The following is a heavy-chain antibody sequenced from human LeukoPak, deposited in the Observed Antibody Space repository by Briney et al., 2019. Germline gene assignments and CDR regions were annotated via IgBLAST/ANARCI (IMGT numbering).Heavy chain of an antibody. D-gene: IGHD4-17*01. Sequence: SVKVSCKASGGTFSSYAISWVRQAPGQALEWMGGIIPIFGTANYAQKFQGRVTITADKSTSTANMELSSLRSEDTAVYYCASGGDDYGDYFDYWGQGTLVTVSS. CDR2: IIPIFGTA. CDR1: GGTFSSYA. J-gene: IGHJ4*02. CDR3: ASGGDDYGDYFDY. V-gene: IGHV1-69*06.